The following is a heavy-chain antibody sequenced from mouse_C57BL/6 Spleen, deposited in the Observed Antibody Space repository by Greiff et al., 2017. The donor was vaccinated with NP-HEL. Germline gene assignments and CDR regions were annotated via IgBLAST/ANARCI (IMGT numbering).Heavy chain of an antibody. D-gene: IGHD2-12*01. Sequence: EVQLQQSGPELVKPGASVKIPCKASGYTFTDYNMDWVKQSHGKSLEWIGDINPNNGGTIYNQKFKGKATLTVDKSSSTAYMELRSLTSEDTAVYYCARGPLLYSKVYYYAMDYWGQGTSVTVSS. CDR3: ARGPLLYSKVYYYAMDY. CDR2: INPNNGGT. J-gene: IGHJ4*01. V-gene: IGHV1-18*01. CDR1: GYTFTDYN.